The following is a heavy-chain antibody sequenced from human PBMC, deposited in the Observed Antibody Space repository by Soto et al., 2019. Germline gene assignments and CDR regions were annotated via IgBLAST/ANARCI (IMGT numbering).Heavy chain of an antibody. Sequence: QEQLVQSGAEVKKPGSSVKVSCKVSGDTFSSNSISWVRQAPGQGLEWMGGIIPIFATADYAQKFQGRGTLTADKPTSTAYMELSRLRSEDTAGYYCARARIAVSAYWYFDRWGRGTLVTVSS. J-gene: IGHJ2*01. V-gene: IGHV1-69*06. CDR2: IIPIFATA. CDR1: GDTFSSNS. D-gene: IGHD6-19*01. CDR3: ARARIAVSAYWYFDR.